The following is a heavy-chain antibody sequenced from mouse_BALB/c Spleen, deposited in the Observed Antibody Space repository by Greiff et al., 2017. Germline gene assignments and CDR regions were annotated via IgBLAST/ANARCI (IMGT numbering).Heavy chain of an antibody. CDR3: ARHDYYASSYSSYFDY. V-gene: IGHV5-6-2*01. J-gene: IGHJ2*01. CDR1: GFTFSSYY. D-gene: IGHD1-1*01. Sequence: EVKLVESGGGLVKLGGSLKLSCAASGFTFSSYYMSWVRQTPEKRLELVAAINSNGGSTYYPDTVKGRFTISRDNAKNTLYLQMSSLKSEDTALYYCARHDYYASSYSSYFDYWGQGTTLTVSS. CDR2: INSNGGST.